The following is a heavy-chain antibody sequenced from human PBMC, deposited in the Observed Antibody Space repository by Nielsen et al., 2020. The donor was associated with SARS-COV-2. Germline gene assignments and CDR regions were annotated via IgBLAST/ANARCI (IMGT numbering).Heavy chain of an antibody. CDR2: ISYDGSNK. J-gene: IGHJ4*02. CDR1: GFTFSSYG. CDR3: AKAADYYDSSGYYPPYFDY. D-gene: IGHD3-22*01. Sequence: GESLKISCAASGFTFSSYGMHWVRQAPGKGLEWVAVISYDGSNKYYADSVKGRFTISRDNSKNTLYLQMNSLRAEDTAVYYCAKAADYYDSSGYYPPYFDYWGQVTLVTVSS. V-gene: IGHV3-30*18.